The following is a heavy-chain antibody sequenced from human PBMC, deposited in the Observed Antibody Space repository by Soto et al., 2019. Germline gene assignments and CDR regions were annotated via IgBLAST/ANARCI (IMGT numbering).Heavy chain of an antibody. CDR2: TYYSGRT. CDR3: ARHGSGSQSPLDH. D-gene: IGHD3-10*01. J-gene: IGHJ4*02. CDR1: GGSISGSTYY. Sequence: QLQLQESGPGLVKPSETLSLTCTVSGGSISGSTYYWGWIRQPPGKGLEYIGSTYYSGRTYYNPSLKSRVTVSVDTSKNQFSLNRDSVTAADTAVYYCARHGSGSQSPLDHWGQGTLVTVSS. V-gene: IGHV4-39*01.